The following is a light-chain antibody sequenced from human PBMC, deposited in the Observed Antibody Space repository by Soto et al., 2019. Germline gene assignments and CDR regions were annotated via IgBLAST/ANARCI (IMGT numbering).Light chain of an antibody. V-gene: IGLV2-14*01. CDR2: EVS. Sequence: QSALTQPAPVSGSPGQSITISCTGSRSDIGDYNYVSWFQQHPGTAPKLIIFEVSNRPSGISDRFSGSKSGNTASLTISGLQPEDEADYYCNSYTSVTTPHLVFGGGTKVTVL. CDR3: NSYTSVTTPHLV. CDR1: RSDIGDYNY. J-gene: IGLJ2*01.